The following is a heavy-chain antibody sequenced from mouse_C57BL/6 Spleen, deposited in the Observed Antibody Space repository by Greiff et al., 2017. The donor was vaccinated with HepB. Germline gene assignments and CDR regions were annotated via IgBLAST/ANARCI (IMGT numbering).Heavy chain of an antibody. Sequence: EVKVVESGAELVRPGASVKLSCTASGFNIKDYYMHWVKQRPEQGLEWIGRIDPEDGDTEYAPKFQGKATMTADTSSNTAYLQLSSLTSEDTAVYYCTTDYGNPSWFAYWGQGTLVTVSA. CDR1: GFNIKDYY. J-gene: IGHJ3*01. V-gene: IGHV14-1*01. CDR2: IDPEDGDT. D-gene: IGHD2-1*01. CDR3: TTDYGNPSWFAY.